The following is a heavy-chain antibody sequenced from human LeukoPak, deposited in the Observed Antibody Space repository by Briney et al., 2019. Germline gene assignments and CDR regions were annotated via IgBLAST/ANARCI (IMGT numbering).Heavy chain of an antibody. J-gene: IGHJ4*02. V-gene: IGHV4-39*01. CDR1: GGSISSSSYY. Sequence: SETLSLTCTVSGGSISSSSYYWGWLRQPPGKGLEWIGSIYYSGSTYYNPSLKSRVTISVDTSKNQFSLKLSSVTAADTAVYYCARLIAVAGTSYWGQGTLVTVSS. CDR2: IYYSGST. D-gene: IGHD6-19*01. CDR3: ARLIAVAGTSY.